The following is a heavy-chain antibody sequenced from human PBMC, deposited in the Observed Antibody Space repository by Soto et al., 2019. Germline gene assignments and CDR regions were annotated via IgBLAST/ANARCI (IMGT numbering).Heavy chain of an antibody. CDR1: GYTFTSYG. V-gene: IGHV1-18*01. D-gene: IGHD5-18*01. CDR3: ASSLLVGYGLEGERD. Sequence: QVQLVQSGAEVKKPGASVKVSCKASGYTFTSYGISWVRQAPGQGLEWMGWISAYNGNTNYAQKLHGRVPMTTETSTSTAYMELRSLRSDDTAVYYCASSLLVGYGLEGERDWGLGTLVTVSS. J-gene: IGHJ4*02. CDR2: ISAYNGNT.